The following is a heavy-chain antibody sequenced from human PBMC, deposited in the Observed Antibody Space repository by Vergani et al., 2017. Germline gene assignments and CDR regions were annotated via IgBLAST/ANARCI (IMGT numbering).Heavy chain of an antibody. CDR3: AREQAVADYYYYYGMDV. CDR1: GGTFSSYT. CDR2: IIPILGIA. J-gene: IGHJ6*02. D-gene: IGHD6-19*01. V-gene: IGHV1-69*08. Sequence: QVQLVQSGAEVKKPGSSVKVSCKASGGTFSSYTISWVRQAPGQGLEWMGRIIPILGIANYAQKVQGRVTITADKATSTAYMELSSLRSEDTAVYYCAREQAVADYYYYYGMDVWGQGTTVTVSS.